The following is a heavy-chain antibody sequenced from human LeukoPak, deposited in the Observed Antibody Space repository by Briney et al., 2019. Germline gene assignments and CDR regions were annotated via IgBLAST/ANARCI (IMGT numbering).Heavy chain of an antibody. CDR3: ARELLSDDGAFDI. V-gene: IGHV3-21*01. J-gene: IGHJ3*02. D-gene: IGHD2-8*01. CDR2: ISSSSSYI. CDR1: EFTFTSYT. Sequence: GGSLRLSCAASEFTFTSYTMNWVRQAPGKGLEWVSSISSSSSYIYYADSVKGRFTISRDNAQNSLYLQMNSLRAEYTAVYYCARELLSDDGAFDIWGQGTMVTVSS.